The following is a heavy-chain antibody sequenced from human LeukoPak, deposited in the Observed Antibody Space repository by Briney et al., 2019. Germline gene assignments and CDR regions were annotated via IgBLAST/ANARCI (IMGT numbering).Heavy chain of an antibody. CDR2: ISGSGTGT. Sequence: GGSLRLSCAASGFTFSSSAMSWVRQAPGKGLYWVSAISGSGTGTYYADSVKGRFTISRDNSKNTLYLQMNSLRAEDTAVYYCAKEGGTGTRFDYWGQGTLVTVSS. CDR3: AKEGGTGTRFDY. D-gene: IGHD1-7*01. V-gene: IGHV3-23*01. CDR1: GFTFSSSA. J-gene: IGHJ4*02.